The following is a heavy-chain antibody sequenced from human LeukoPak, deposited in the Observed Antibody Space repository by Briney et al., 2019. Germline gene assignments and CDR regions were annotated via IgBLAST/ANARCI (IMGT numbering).Heavy chain of an antibody. Sequence: ASVKVSCKASGYTFTSYGISWVRQAPGQGLEWMGWISAYNGNTNYAQKFQGRVTMTTDTSTSTAYMELRSLRYDDTAVYYCARASSGWHFDYWGQGTLVTVSS. CDR2: ISAYNGNT. CDR1: GYTFTSYG. V-gene: IGHV1-18*04. CDR3: ARASSGWHFDY. J-gene: IGHJ4*02. D-gene: IGHD6-19*01.